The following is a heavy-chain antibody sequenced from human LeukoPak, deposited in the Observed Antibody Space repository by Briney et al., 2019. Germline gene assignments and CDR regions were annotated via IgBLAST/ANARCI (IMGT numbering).Heavy chain of an antibody. Sequence: ASVKVSCKASGYTFTGYYMHWVRQAPGQGLEWMGIINPSGGSTSYAQEFQGRVTMTRDMSTSTVYMELSSLRSEDTAVYYCARDVAVTTYYYYYYMDVWGKGTTVTVSS. CDR2: INPSGGST. J-gene: IGHJ6*03. V-gene: IGHV1-46*01. CDR1: GYTFTGYY. CDR3: ARDVAVTTYYYYYYMDV. D-gene: IGHD4-11*01.